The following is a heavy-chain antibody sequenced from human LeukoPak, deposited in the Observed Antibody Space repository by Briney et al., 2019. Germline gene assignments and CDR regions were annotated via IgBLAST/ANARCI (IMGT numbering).Heavy chain of an antibody. Sequence: GGSLRLSCAASGFTFSSYSMNWVRQAPGKGLEWVGRTRNKANSYTTEYAASVKGRFTISRDDSKNSLYLQMNSLRDEDTAVYYCARGAAGAYWGQGTLVTVSS. V-gene: IGHV3-72*01. J-gene: IGHJ4*02. D-gene: IGHD7-27*01. CDR3: ARGAAGAY. CDR1: GFTFSSYS. CDR2: TRNKANSYTT.